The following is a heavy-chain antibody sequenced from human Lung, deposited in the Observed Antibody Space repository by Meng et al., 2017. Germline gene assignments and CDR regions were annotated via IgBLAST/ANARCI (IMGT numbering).Heavy chain of an antibody. CDR1: GFTFSTHW. CDR3: ARGGVTTDD. D-gene: IGHD4-17*01. V-gene: IGHV3-74*01. J-gene: IGHJ4*02. CDR2: ITGDGSST. Sequence: EVQLVESGGGLVRPGGSLSLSCAASGFTFSTHWMQWVRQATGKGLEWVSRITGDGSSTIYADSVQGRFTMSRDNAKNTLSLQMNSLRAEDTAVYYCARGGVTTDDWGQGTLVTVPS.